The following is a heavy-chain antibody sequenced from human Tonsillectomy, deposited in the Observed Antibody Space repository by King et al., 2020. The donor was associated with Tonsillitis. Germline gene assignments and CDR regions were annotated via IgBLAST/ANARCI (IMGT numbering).Heavy chain of an antibody. CDR3: ARQYDFWSGYRINWFDP. D-gene: IGHD3-3*01. Sequence: VQLQESGPGLVKPSETLSLTCTVSGGSINNNYWSWIRQPPGKGLEWIGFIYYSGSTNYNPSLKSRVTISIDTSKNQFSLKLSPLTAADTAVYYCARQYDFWSGYRINWFDPWGQGTLVTVSS. J-gene: IGHJ5*02. V-gene: IGHV4-59*01. CDR2: IYYSGST. CDR1: GGSINNNY.